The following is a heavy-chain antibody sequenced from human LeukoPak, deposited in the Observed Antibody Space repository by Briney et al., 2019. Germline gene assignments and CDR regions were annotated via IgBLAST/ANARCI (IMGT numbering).Heavy chain of an antibody. Sequence: SETLSLTCTVSGGSISSYYWSWIRQPPGKGLDWIGYIYYTGSTNYNPSLKSRVTLSVDTSKNQFSLKLSSVTAADTAAYYCARSGRGLATRFDPWGQGILVTVSS. CDR2: IYYTGST. V-gene: IGHV4-59*13. D-gene: IGHD1-26*01. J-gene: IGHJ5*02. CDR3: ARSGRGLATRFDP. CDR1: GGSISSYY.